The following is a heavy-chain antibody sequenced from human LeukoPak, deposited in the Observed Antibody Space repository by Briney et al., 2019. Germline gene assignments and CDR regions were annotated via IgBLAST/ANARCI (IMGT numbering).Heavy chain of an antibody. Sequence: GGSLRLSCAASGFSFSSFGMSWVRQAPGKGLEWVSRISGSDGSTDYADSVKGRFTISRDNSKNTLYLQMNSLRAEDTAVYYCAREGAVGIAVYYYYYMDVWGKGTTVTISS. D-gene: IGHD6-19*01. CDR3: AREGAVGIAVYYYYYMDV. J-gene: IGHJ6*03. CDR1: GFSFSSFG. V-gene: IGHV3-23*01. CDR2: ISGSDGST.